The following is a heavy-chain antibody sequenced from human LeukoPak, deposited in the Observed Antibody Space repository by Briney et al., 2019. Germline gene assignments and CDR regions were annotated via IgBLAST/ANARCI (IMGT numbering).Heavy chain of an antibody. CDR3: ATGGSYEESDY. V-gene: IGHV3-74*01. J-gene: IGHJ4*02. CDR1: GFTFSNYW. CDR2: ISSDGSRT. D-gene: IGHD1-26*01. Sequence: GGSLTLSCAASGFTFSNYWMHWVRQAPGKGLVWVSRISSDGSRTNYADSVKGRFTISRDNAKNTLYLQMNSLRPEDTAVYYCATGGSYEESDYWGQGTLVTVSS.